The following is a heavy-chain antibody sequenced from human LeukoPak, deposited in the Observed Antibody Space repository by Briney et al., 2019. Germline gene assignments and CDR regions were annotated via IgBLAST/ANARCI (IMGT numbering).Heavy chain of an antibody. J-gene: IGHJ5*02. CDR3: ARPLRFDP. CDR1: GGSFSGYY. Sequence: WETLSLTCAVYGGSFSGYYWSWIRQPPGKGLEWIGEINHSGSTNYNPSLKSRVTISVDTSKNQFSLKLSSVTAADTAVYYCARPLRFDPWGQGTLVTVSS. V-gene: IGHV4-34*01. CDR2: INHSGST.